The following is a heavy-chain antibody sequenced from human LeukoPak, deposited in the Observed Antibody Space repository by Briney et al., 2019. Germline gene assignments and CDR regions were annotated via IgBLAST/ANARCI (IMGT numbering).Heavy chain of an antibody. V-gene: IGHV1-3*01. Sequence: ASVKVSCKTSGYTFSSHGMHWVRQAPGQRLEWMGLINGGNGNTEYSQKYQGRVTITRDTSATTEYMELSSLRSEDTAVYYCARGGGSGDYIMDYWGQGTLVTVSS. CDR2: INGGNGNT. J-gene: IGHJ4*02. CDR3: ARGGGSGDYIMDY. CDR1: GYTFSSHG. D-gene: IGHD3-10*01.